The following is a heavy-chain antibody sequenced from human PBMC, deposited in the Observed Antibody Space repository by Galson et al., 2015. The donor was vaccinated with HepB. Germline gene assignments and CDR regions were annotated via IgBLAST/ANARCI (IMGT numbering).Heavy chain of an antibody. Sequence: SLRLSCAASGFTVSTNYMSWVRQAPGKGLEWVSTVYTGGNTYYADSVKGRFTISRDNSKNTLYLQMSSLRAEDTALYYCVKCQQGYSGYDYLDYWGQGTLVTVSS. CDR1: GFTVSTNY. CDR2: VYTGGNT. J-gene: IGHJ4*02. V-gene: IGHV3-66*01. D-gene: IGHD5-12*01. CDR3: VKCQQGYSGYDYLDY.